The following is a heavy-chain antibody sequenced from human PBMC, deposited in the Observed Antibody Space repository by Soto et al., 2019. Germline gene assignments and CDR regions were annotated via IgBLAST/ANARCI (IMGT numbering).Heavy chain of an antibody. V-gene: IGHV3-30*18. CDR3: AKDTYYYDSSGYYIFDS. CDR2: ISYDGSNK. CDR1: GFIFSSYG. D-gene: IGHD3-22*01. Sequence: QVQLVESGGGVVQPGRSLRLSCAASGFIFSSYGIHWVRQAPGKGLEWVAGISYDGSNKYYADSVKGRFTISRDNSKNTLYLQMNSLRAEATAVYYCAKDTYYYDSSGYYIFDSWGQGTLVTVSS. J-gene: IGHJ4*02.